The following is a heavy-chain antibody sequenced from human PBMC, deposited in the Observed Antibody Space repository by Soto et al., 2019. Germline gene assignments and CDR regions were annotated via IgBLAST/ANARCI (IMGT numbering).Heavy chain of an antibody. J-gene: IGHJ4*02. CDR2: IYYSGST. V-gene: IGHV4-31*03. D-gene: IGHD3-3*01. Sequence: SETLSLTCTVSGGSISSGGYYWSWIRQHPEKGLEWIAHIYYSGSTYYNPSLKSRITISVDTSKNHFSLKLSSVTAADTAVYYCASARVITIFGVVTAKFDYWGQGTLVTVSS. CDR3: ASARVITIFGVVTAKFDY. CDR1: GGSISSGGYY.